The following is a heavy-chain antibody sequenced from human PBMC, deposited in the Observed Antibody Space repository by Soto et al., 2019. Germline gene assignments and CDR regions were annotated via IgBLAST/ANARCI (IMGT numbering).Heavy chain of an antibody. CDR2: ISGSGGST. CDR1: GFTFSSYA. CDR3: AKEPESLGEVLRYFDWLSKYYFDY. V-gene: IGHV3-23*01. Sequence: GGSLRLSCAASGFTFSSYAMSWVRQAPGKGLEWVSAISGSGGSTYYADSVKGRFTISRDNSKNTLYLKMNSLRAEDTAVYYCAKEPESLGEVLRYFDWLSKYYFDYWGQGTLVTVSS. D-gene: IGHD3-9*01. J-gene: IGHJ4*02.